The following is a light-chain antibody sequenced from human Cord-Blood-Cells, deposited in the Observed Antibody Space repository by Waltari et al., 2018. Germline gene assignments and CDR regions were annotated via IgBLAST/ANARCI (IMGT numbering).Light chain of an antibody. V-gene: IGLV2-8*01. CDR1: SSDVGGYNY. CDR2: EVS. Sequence: QYALTQPPSASGSPGQSVTISCTGTSSDVGGYNYFSWYQQHPGKAPKLMIYEVSKRPSGVPDRFSGSKSGNTASLTFSGLQAEDEADYYCSSYAGSNNWVFGGGTKRTGL. J-gene: IGLJ3*02. CDR3: SSYAGSNNWV.